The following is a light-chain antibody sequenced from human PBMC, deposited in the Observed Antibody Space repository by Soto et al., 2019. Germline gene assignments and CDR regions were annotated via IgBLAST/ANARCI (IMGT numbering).Light chain of an antibody. V-gene: IGLV1-47*02. CDR2: SNN. CDR3: QSYDSSLSGWV. CDR1: SSNIGSNY. Sequence: QSVLTQPPSASGTPGQRVTISCSGSSSNIGSNYVYWYQQLPGTAPKLLIYSNNQRPSEVPDRFSGSKSGTSASLAISGLRSEDEADYYCQSYDSSLSGWVFGGGTKLTVL. J-gene: IGLJ3*02.